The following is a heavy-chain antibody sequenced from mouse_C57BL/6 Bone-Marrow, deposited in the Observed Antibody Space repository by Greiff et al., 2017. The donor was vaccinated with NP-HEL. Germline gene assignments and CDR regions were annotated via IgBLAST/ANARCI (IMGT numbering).Heavy chain of an antibody. CDR1: GYTFTNYW. CDR2: IYPGGGYT. J-gene: IGHJ4*01. Sequence: LVESGAELVRPGTSVKMSCKASGYTFTNYWIGWAKQRPGHGLEWIGDIYPGGGYTNYNEKFKGKATLTADKSSSTAYMQFSSLTAEDSAIYYCARSPGAMDYWGQGTAVTVSS. V-gene: IGHV1-63*01. CDR3: ARSPGAMDY.